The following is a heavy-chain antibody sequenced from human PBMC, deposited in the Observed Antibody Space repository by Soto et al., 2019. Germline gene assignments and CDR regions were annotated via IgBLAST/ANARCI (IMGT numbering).Heavy chain of an antibody. J-gene: IGHJ4*02. CDR3: ARGGLEPFDY. CDR2: ISSENSGTKT. D-gene: IGHD1-1*01. Sequence: GGSLRLSCTASGFIVSANYLSWVRQAPGKGLEWVSVISSENSGTKTLYDDSVKGRFTISRDDSKNVLSLQLDNLRTEDTAVYYCARGGLEPFDYLGQGALVTVSS. V-gene: IGHV3-53*01. CDR1: GFIVSANY.